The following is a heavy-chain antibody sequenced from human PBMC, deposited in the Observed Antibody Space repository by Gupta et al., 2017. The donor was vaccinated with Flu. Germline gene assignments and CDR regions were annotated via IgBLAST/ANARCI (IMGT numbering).Heavy chain of an antibody. CDR1: GGSISSYY. D-gene: IGHD6-19*01. Sequence: QVQLQESGPGLVKPSETLSLTCTVSGGSISSYYWSWIRQPPGKGLEWIGYVYYSGSTNYNPSLKSRVTILVDTSKNQFSLKLSSVTAADTAVYYCARGARGAVAGQFDYWGQGTLVTVSS. CDR3: ARGARGAVAGQFDY. V-gene: IGHV4-59*01. J-gene: IGHJ4*02. CDR2: VYYSGST.